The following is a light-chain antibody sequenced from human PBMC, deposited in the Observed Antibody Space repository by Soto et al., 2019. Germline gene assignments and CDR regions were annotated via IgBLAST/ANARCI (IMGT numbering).Light chain of an antibody. V-gene: IGKV1-39*01. Sequence: DIQMTQSPSSLSASVGDRVTITCRASQSITNYLNWYQQKPGKAPKLLINGASTLQSGVPSRFSGSGSGTDFTLIISSLQPEDFATYYCQQSYSTPLTFGGGTKVEIK. CDR2: GAS. CDR3: QQSYSTPLT. J-gene: IGKJ4*01. CDR1: QSITNY.